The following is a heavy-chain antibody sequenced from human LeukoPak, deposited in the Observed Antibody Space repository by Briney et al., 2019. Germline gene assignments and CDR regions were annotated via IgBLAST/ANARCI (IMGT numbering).Heavy chain of an antibody. V-gene: IGHV3-23*01. CDR3: AKLGDILTGYPYYFDY. J-gene: IGHJ4*02. Sequence: PGGSLRLSCAASEFSVGSNCMTWVRQAPGKGLEWVSTISGSGGNTYYADSVKGRFTISRDNSKNTLYLQMNSLRAEDTAVYYSAKLGDILTGYPYYFDYWGQGTLVTVSS. CDR1: EFSVGSNC. D-gene: IGHD3-9*01. CDR2: ISGSGGNT.